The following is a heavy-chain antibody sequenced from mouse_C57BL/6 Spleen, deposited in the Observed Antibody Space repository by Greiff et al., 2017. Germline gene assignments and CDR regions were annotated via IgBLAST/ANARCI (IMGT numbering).Heavy chain of an antibody. J-gene: IGHJ3*01. D-gene: IGHD4-1*01. CDR2: INPSTGGT. V-gene: IGHV1-42*01. CDR3: AKFLTGRGAWFAY. Sequence: DVKLQESGPELVKPGASVKISCKASGYSFTGYYMNWVKQSPETSLEWIGEINPSTGGTTYNQKFKAKATLTVDKSSSTAYMQLKSLTSENSAVYYCAKFLTGRGAWFAYWGQGTLVTVSA. CDR1: GYSFTGYY.